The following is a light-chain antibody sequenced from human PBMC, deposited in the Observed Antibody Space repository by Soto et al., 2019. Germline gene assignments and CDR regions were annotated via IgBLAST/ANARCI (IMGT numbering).Light chain of an antibody. V-gene: IGKV1-39*01. CDR2: TAS. CDR1: QSISNY. J-gene: IGKJ1*01. Sequence: DIQMTQSPSSLSASVGDRVTITCRASQSISNYLNWYQQKPGKAPKLLIYTASSLRSGVPSRFSGSASGTDFTLTISSLQPEDFASYYCQQSYSFPRTFGQGTKVEVK. CDR3: QQSYSFPRT.